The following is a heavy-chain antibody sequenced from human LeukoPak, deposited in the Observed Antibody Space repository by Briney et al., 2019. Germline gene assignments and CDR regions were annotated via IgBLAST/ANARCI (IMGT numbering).Heavy chain of an antibody. CDR1: GGSISGHY. D-gene: IGHD2-2*01. CDR2: IYYTGVI. Sequence: SETLSLTCTVSGGSISGHYWSWIRQPTGKGLEWIGHIYYTGVINYDPSLKSRVTMLVDTSKNQFSLKVTSVTAADTAVYYCARLTRLAPVGTTYYHSLDVWGQGSTVTVSS. V-gene: IGHV4-59*08. CDR3: ARLTRLAPVGTTYYHSLDV. J-gene: IGHJ6*02.